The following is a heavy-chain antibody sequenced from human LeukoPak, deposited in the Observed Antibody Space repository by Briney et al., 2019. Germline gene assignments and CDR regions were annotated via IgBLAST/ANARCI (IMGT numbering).Heavy chain of an antibody. D-gene: IGHD6-13*01. CDR1: GYTFTNYW. CDR3: ARRRGSSSWYEYYFDY. J-gene: IGHJ4*02. Sequence: GESLKISCKGSGYTFTNYWIGWVRQMPGKGLEWMGVISPGDSNTRYSPSFQGQVTISADKSIRTAYLQWTSLKASDTAKFYCARRRGSSSWYEYYFDYWGQGTLVTVSS. V-gene: IGHV5-51*01. CDR2: ISPGDSNT.